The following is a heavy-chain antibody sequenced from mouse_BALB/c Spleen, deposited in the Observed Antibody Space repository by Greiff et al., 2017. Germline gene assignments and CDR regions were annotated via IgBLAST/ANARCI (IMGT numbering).Heavy chain of an antibody. CDR1: GYTFTSYW. Sequence: QVQLKESGAELAKPGASVKMSCKASGYTFTSYWMHWVKQRPGQGLEWIGYINPSTGYTEYNQKFKDKATLTADKSSSTAYMQLSSLTSVDSAVYYCARWLLRYFDVWGAGTTVTVSS. V-gene: IGHV1-7*01. CDR3: ARWLLRYFDV. CDR2: INPSTGYT. D-gene: IGHD2-3*01. J-gene: IGHJ1*01.